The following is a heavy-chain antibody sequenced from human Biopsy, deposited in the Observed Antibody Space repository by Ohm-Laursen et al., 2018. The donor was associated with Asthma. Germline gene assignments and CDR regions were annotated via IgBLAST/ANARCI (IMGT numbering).Heavy chain of an antibody. V-gene: IGHV3-11*06. CDR3: AMGTSGTIALY. CDR1: RFTLDEYY. J-gene: IGHJ4*02. D-gene: IGHD1-1*01. Sequence: SLRLSCAASRFTLDEYYLIYIRQVPGKGLEWVSWMRISDWGRHTDYGDSVKGRFTISRDNGKKSVFLQMNGLRADDSGVYYCAMGTSGTIALYWGQGTLVTVSS. CDR2: MRISDWGRHT.